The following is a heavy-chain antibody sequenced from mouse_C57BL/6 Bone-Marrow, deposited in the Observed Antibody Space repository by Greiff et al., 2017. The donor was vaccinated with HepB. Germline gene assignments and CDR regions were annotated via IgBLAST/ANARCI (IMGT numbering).Heavy chain of an antibody. V-gene: IGHV1-52*01. Sequence: QVQLQQPGAELVRPGSSVKLSCKASGYTFTSYWMHWVKQRPIQGLEWIGNIDPSDSETHYNQKFKDKATLTVDKSSSTAYMQLSSLTSEDSAVYYCAREDCSSNYYAMDYWGQGTSVTVSS. CDR1: GYTFTSYW. CDR2: IDPSDSET. J-gene: IGHJ4*01. D-gene: IGHD1-1*01. CDR3: AREDCSSNYYAMDY.